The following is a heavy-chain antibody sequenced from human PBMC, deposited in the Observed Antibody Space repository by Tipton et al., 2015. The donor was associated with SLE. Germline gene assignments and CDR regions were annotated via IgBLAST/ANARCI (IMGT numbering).Heavy chain of an antibody. J-gene: IGHJ3*02. CDR2: IYHSGST. Sequence: LRLSCAVSGYSISSGYYWGWIRQPPGKGLEWIGSIYHSGSTYYNPSLKSRVTISVDTSKNQFSLRLSSVTAADTAVYYCARGYCSPTRYAFDIWGQGTMVTVSS. CDR3: ARGYCSPTRYAFDI. D-gene: IGHD2-2*01. V-gene: IGHV4-38-2*01. CDR1: GYSISSGYY.